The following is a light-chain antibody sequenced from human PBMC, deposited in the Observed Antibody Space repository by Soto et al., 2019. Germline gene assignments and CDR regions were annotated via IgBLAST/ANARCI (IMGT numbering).Light chain of an antibody. CDR2: GVS. J-gene: IGLJ1*01. CDR1: SSDVGGYNY. CDR3: LSYTRSSISV. Sequence: QSALTQPASVSGSPGQSITISCSGTSSDVGGYNYVSWYQHHPGKAPKVVLYGVSNRPSGVSNRFSGSKSGNTATLTISGLQAEDEADYYCLSYTRSSISVFGSGTKVTVL. V-gene: IGLV2-14*03.